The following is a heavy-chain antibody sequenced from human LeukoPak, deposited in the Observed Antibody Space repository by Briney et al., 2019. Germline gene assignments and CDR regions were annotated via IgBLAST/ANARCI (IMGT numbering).Heavy chain of an antibody. Sequence: SETLSLTCTVSGGSISSTTYYWGWIRQPPGKGLEWIGTIYYSGTTYYNPSLKSRVTISVDTSKNQFSLELSSMTAADTAVYYCARGPTLKYFHHWGQGTLVTVSS. CDR3: ARGPTLKYFHH. J-gene: IGHJ1*01. V-gene: IGHV4-39*02. CDR2: IYYSGTT. CDR1: GGSISSTTYY.